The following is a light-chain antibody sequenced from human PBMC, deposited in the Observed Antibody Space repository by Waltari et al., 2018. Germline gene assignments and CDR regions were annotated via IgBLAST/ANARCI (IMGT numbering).Light chain of an antibody. J-gene: IGKJ1*01. V-gene: IGKV3-20*01. CDR2: NTY. CDR3: QHNVRLPVT. CDR1: QSVGRS. Sequence: DIVLTKSPGTLSLSAGERATLSCRASQSVGRSLVWYQQKPGQAPRLVIYNTYTRATGIPDRFSGSGSGTDFSLTISRLEPEDFAVYYCQHNVRLPVTFGQGTKVEIK.